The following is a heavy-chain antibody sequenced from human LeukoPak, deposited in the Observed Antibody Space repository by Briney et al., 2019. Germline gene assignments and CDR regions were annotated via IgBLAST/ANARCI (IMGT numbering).Heavy chain of an antibody. CDR2: IYYSGST. V-gene: IGHV4-30-4*08. J-gene: IGHJ4*02. CDR1: GGSISSGGYY. D-gene: IGHD3-3*01. CDR3: ARARRIYFWSGLRDPAPPPHLPIYFDY. Sequence: PSETLSLTCTVSGGSISSGGYYWSWIRQPPGKGLEWIGYIYYSGSTYYNPSLKSRVTISVDTSKNQFSLKLSSVTAADTAVYYCARARRIYFWSGLRDPAPPPHLPIYFDYWGQGTLVTVSS.